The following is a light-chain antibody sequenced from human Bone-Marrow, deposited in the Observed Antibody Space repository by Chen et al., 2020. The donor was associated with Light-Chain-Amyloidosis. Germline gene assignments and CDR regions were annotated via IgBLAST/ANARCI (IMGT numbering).Light chain of an antibody. V-gene: IGLV3-25*03. CDR2: KDS. CDR3: QSAYSSGTSVV. CDR1: ALPKQY. Sequence: SYELTQPPSVSVSPGQTARITCSGDALPKQYAYWYQQKPGQAPVLVIYKDSERPSGIPERFSGSSSGKTVTLTISGVQAEDEADYYCQSAYSSGTSVVFGGGTKLTVL. J-gene: IGLJ2*01.